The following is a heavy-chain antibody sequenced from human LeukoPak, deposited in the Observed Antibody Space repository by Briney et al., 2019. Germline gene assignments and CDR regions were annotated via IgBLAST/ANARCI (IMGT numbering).Heavy chain of an antibody. CDR2: ITPIFGTA. V-gene: IGHV1-69*13. J-gene: IGHJ6*03. Sequence: ASVKVSCKASGGTFSSYAISWVRQAPGQGLEWMGGITPIFGTANYAQKFQGRVTITADESTSTAYMELSSLRSEDTAVYYCARSRGSGYYYMDVWGKGTTVTVSS. CDR1: GGTFSSYA. CDR3: ARSRGSGYYYMDV. D-gene: IGHD2-2*01.